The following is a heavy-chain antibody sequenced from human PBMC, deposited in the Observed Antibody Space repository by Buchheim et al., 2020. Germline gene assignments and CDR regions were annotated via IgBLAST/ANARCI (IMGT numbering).Heavy chain of an antibody. D-gene: IGHD4-11*01. CDR2: ISSSSSTI. CDR3: ASDSIPSNTVTRVYYYYGMDV. Sequence: EVQLVESGGGLVQPGGSLRLSCAASGFTFSSYSMNWVRQAPGKGLEWVSYISSSSSTIYYADSVKGRFTISRDNAKNSLYLQMNSLRDEDTAVYYCASDSIPSNTVTRVYYYYGMDVWGQGTT. J-gene: IGHJ6*02. CDR1: GFTFSSYS. V-gene: IGHV3-48*02.